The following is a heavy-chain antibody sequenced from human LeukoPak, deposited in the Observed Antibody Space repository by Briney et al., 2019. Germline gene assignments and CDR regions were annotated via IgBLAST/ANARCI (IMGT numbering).Heavy chain of an antibody. CDR2: IGPGGSDT. D-gene: IGHD6-19*01. Sequence: GESLKISCKGSGYSFTNYWIGWVRQMPGKGLEWMGIIGPGGSDTRHSPSFQGQVTISADKSVNTAYLQWSSLKASDTAMYYCARQALLAGPPIDYWGQGTLVTVSS. CDR1: GYSFTNYW. J-gene: IGHJ4*02. CDR3: ARQALLAGPPIDY. V-gene: IGHV5-51*01.